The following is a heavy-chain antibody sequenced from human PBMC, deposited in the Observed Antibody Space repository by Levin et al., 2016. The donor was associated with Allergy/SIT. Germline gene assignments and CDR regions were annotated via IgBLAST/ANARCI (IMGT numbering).Heavy chain of an antibody. J-gene: IGHJ4*02. CDR3: ARAYCGGDCPFPYFDY. CDR1: GGTFSSYT. D-gene: IGHD2-21*02. V-gene: IGHV1-18*01. Sequence: ASVKVSCKASGGTFSSYTISWVRQAPGQGLEWMGWISAYNGNTNYAQKLQGRVTMTTDTSTSTAYMELRSLRSDDTAVYYCARAYCGGDCPFPYFDYWGQGTLVTVSS. CDR2: ISAYNGNT.